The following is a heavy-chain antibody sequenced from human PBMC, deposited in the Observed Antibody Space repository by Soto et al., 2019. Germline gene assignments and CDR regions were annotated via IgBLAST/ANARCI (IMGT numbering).Heavy chain of an antibody. D-gene: IGHD3-16*01. CDR2: VYHSGST. J-gene: IGHJ4*02. Sequence: QVQLQESGPGLVKPSGTLSLTCAVSGGSISSSHWWSWVRQPPGKGLEWIGEVYHSGSTNYNPSLKSRVTISVDKPKNQSPLKLRPVTAADPAVYSCASSGGGEDYWGQGTLVTVSS. CDR1: GGSISSSHW. CDR3: ASSGGGEDY. V-gene: IGHV4-4*02.